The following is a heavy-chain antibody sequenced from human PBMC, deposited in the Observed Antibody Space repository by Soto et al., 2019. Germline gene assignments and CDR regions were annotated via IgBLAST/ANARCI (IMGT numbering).Heavy chain of an antibody. CDR2: ISYDGSNK. Sequence: QVQLVESGGGVVQPGRSLRLSCAASGFTFSSYGMHWVRQAPGKGLEWVAVISYDGSNKYYADSVKGRFTISRDNSKNTLYLQMNSLRAEDTAVYYCAKTRLCCYRTNDAFDIWGQGTMVTVSS. D-gene: IGHD2-15*01. CDR3: AKTRLCCYRTNDAFDI. V-gene: IGHV3-30*18. J-gene: IGHJ3*02. CDR1: GFTFSSYG.